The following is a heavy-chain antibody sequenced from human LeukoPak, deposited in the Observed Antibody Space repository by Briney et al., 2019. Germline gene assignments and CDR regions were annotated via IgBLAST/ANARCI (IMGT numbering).Heavy chain of an antibody. CDR1: GGSISNYY. CDR2: IYSSGST. J-gene: IGHJ6*02. CDR3: ARDLDCSSTSCYAHYYGMDV. V-gene: IGHV4-4*08. Sequence: SETLSLTCTVSGGSISNYYWNWIRQPPGKGLEWIGYIYSSGSTNYNPSLESRVTISVDTSKNQFSLKLSSVTAADTAVYYCARDLDCSSTSCYAHYYGMDVWGQGTTVTVSS. D-gene: IGHD2-2*01.